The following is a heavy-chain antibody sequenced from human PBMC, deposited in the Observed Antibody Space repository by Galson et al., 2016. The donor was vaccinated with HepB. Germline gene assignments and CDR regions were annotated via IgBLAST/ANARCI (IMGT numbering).Heavy chain of an antibody. Sequence: SVKVSCKASGYTFNTYNMHWVRQAPGQGLEWMGIIKHSGGNTIYAQKFQDRITMTRDTSTSTVYMELTSLRSEDTAVYYCARELDHSFYFDYWGQGTLLTVSS. D-gene: IGHD1-14*01. CDR3: ARELDHSFYFDY. J-gene: IGHJ4*02. CDR2: IKHSGGNT. V-gene: IGHV1-46*02. CDR1: GYTFNTYN.